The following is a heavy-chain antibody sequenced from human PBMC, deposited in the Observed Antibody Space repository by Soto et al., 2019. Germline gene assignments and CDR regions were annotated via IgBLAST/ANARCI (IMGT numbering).Heavy chain of an antibody. CDR1: GGTLGNYA. CDR3: ARGVRTGFYGMDV. Sequence: SVKVSCKASGGTLGNYALSWVRQAPGQGLEWVGGIIPVFGTSNYAQNFQGRVTITADESTSSAYMELSSLRSEDTAVHYCARGVRTGFYGMDVWGQGTTVTVSS. CDR2: IIPVFGTS. D-gene: IGHD3-10*01. V-gene: IGHV1-69*13. J-gene: IGHJ6*02.